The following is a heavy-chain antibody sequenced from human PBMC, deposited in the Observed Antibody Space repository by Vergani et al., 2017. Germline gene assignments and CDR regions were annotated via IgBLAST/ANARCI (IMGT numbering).Heavy chain of an antibody. J-gene: IGHJ4*02. CDR1: GVSFRSADYY. CDR3: ARIGPYFHDSRIVY. V-gene: IGHV4-30-4*08. CDR2: IYHSGST. D-gene: IGHD3-22*01. Sequence: QVHLQESGPGLVKSSQTLSLTCTVSGVSFRSADYYWSWIRQPPGKGLECIGYIYHSGSTSYSPSLKSRVSMSVATSKNQFSLNLRSVTAADTAIYYCARIGPYFHDSRIVYWGQGKLVTVSS.